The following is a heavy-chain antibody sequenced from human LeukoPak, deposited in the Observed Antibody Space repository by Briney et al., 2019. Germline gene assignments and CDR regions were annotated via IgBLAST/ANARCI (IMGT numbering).Heavy chain of an antibody. CDR3: ARGQRGYSSHFDY. D-gene: IGHD5-18*01. J-gene: IGHJ4*02. V-gene: IGHV3-53*01. Sequence: GGSLRLSCAASGFTVSSNYMSWVRQAPGRGLEWVSVIYSGGSTYYADSVKGRFTISRDSSKNTLYLQMNSLRAEDTAVYYCARGQRGYSSHFDYWGQGTLVTVSS. CDR1: GFTVSSNY. CDR2: IYSGGST.